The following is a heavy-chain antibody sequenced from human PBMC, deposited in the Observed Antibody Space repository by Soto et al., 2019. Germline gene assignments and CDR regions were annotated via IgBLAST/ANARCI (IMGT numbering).Heavy chain of an antibody. J-gene: IGHJ4*02. CDR3: AREGLTAFDY. Sequence: EVQLLESGGGLVQPGGSLRLSCAASGFTFSSYAMSWVRQAPGKGLEWVSAIIGSGGSTYDAASLKGRFTISRDNSKNMLYQHMDRLSGEDTAVYSGAREGLTAFDYWGQGTLVTVSS. CDR1: GFTFSSYA. V-gene: IGHV3-23*01. D-gene: IGHD3-16*01. CDR2: IIGSGGST.